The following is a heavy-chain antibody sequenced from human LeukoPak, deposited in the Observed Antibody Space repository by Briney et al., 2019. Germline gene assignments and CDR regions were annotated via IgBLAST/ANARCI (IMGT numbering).Heavy chain of an antibody. V-gene: IGHV5-51*01. J-gene: IGHJ4*02. D-gene: IGHD3-3*01. CDR3: ARHTCDFVDY. CDR1: GYSFTSYW. CDR2: IYPGDSDT. Sequence: GESLKISCNGSGYSFTSYWIGGVRQMLGKGLEWMGIIYPGDSDTRSSPSFQGQVTISADKSISTAYLQWSSLKASDTAMYYGARHTCDFVDYWGQGTLVTVSS.